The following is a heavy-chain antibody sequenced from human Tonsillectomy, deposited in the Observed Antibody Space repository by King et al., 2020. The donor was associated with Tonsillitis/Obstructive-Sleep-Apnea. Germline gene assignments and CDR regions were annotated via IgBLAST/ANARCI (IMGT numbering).Heavy chain of an antibody. Sequence: VQLVESGGGLVQPGRSLRLSCAASGFTFDDYAMHWVRQAPGKGLEWVSGITWHSGDIGYAESVKGRFTISRDNAKNSLYLQMNSLRAEDTALYHCAKDTGRSLTPYMDVWGKGTTVTVSS. V-gene: IGHV3-9*01. CDR1: GFTFDDYA. J-gene: IGHJ6*03. CDR3: AKDTGRSLTPYMDV. CDR2: ITWHSGDI. D-gene: IGHD3-3*01.